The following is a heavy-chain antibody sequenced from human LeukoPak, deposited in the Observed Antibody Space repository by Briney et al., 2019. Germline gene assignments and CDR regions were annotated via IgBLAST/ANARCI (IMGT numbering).Heavy chain of an antibody. CDR3: ANNGYRSGQHFDF. J-gene: IGHJ4*02. CDR1: GGSVTRYY. D-gene: IGHD6-19*01. Sequence: SETLSLTCTVSGGSVTRYYWSWIRQPPGKGPEWIADVHYSGGTNYNPSLKSRVTISIDTSENQFSLKLYSVTAADTAVYFCANNGYRSGQHFDFWGQGTLVTVSS. V-gene: IGHV4-59*02. CDR2: VHYSGGT.